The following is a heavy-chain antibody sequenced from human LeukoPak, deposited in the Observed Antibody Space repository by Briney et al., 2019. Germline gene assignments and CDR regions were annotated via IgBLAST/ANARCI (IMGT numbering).Heavy chain of an antibody. CDR1: GFTFGTYW. D-gene: IGHD2/OR15-2a*01. V-gene: IGHV3-74*01. CDR2: INSDGSSR. J-gene: IGHJ4*01. Sequence: PGGSLRLSCAASGFTFGTYWMHWVRQAPGKGLVWVSRINSDGSSRNYGDAVKGRFTMSRDNAKKTLYLQMSSLRTEDTAVYFCTKESTNSFFENWGHGTLVTVSS. CDR3: TKESTNSFFEN.